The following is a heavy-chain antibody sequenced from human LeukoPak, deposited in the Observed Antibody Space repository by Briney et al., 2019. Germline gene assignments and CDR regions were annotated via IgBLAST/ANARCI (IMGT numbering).Heavy chain of an antibody. D-gene: IGHD3-22*01. V-gene: IGHV3-23*01. J-gene: IGHJ5*02. CDR1: GFTFSSYA. CDR2: ISGSGGST. Sequence: PGGSLRLSCAASGFTFSSYAMSWVRQAPGKGLEWVSSISGSGGSTNYADSVKGRFTISRDNSKNTLYLQMNSLRAEDTAVYYCAKCRYYYDSTDWFDPWGQGTLVIVSS. CDR3: AKCRYYYDSTDWFDP.